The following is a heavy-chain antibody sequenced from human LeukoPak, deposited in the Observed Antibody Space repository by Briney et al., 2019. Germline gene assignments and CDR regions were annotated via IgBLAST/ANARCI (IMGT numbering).Heavy chain of an antibody. CDR3: AKNYYGSEGRYYYYYGMDV. J-gene: IGHJ6*02. D-gene: IGHD3-10*01. Sequence: GGSLRLSCAASGFTFSSYAMHWVRQAPGKGLEWVAVISYDGSNKYYADSVKGRFTISRDNSKNTLYLQMNSLRAEDTAVYYCAKNYYGSEGRYYYYYGMDVWGQGTTVTVSS. CDR2: ISYDGSNK. CDR1: GFTFSSYA. V-gene: IGHV3-30-3*01.